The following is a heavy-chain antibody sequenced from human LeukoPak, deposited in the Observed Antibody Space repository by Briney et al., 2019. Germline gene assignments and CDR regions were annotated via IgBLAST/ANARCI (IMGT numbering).Heavy chain of an antibody. V-gene: IGHV3-49*04. CDR2: IRSKAYGGTT. CDR3: TGGYYYDSSGYFDY. Sequence: GGSLRLSCTASGFTFGDYAMSWVRQAPGKGLEWVGFIRSKAYGGTTEYAASVKGRFTISRDDSKSIAYLQMNSLKTEDTAVYYCTGGYYYDSSGYFDYWGQGTLVTVSS. CDR1: GFTFGDYA. J-gene: IGHJ4*02. D-gene: IGHD3-22*01.